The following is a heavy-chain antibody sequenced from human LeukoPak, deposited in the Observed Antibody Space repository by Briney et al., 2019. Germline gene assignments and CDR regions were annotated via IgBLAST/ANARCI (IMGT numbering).Heavy chain of an antibody. J-gene: IGHJ4*02. CDR2: TNPNSGET. V-gene: IGHV1-2*02. CDR3: ARVLFNSGYDY. CDR1: GPTFTGAY. Sequence: ASVKVSYKPSGPTFTGAYIHWVRQAPGQGLEWMGWTNPNSGETKFAQKFQGRVTMTRDTSISTVYMDLGGLRSDDTAVYYCARVLFNSGYDYWGQGSLVTVSS. D-gene: IGHD3-9*01.